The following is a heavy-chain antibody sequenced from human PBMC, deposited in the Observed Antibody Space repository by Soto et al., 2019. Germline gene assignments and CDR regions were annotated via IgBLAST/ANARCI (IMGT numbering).Heavy chain of an antibody. V-gene: IGHV2-5*02. CDR3: AHRRGWNYAWVD. CDR2: IYWDDDK. Sequence: QITLKESGPTLVKPTQTLTLTCTFSGFSLSTSGVGVGWIRQPPGKALEWLALIYWDDDKRYSPSLKSRLTIXKXISKNQVVLTMTNMDPVDTATYYCAHRRGWNYAWVDWGQGTLVTVSS. D-gene: IGHD1-7*01. J-gene: IGHJ4*02. CDR1: GFSLSTSGVG.